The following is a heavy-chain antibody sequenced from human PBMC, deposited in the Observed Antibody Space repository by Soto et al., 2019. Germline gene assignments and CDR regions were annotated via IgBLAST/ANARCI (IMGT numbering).Heavy chain of an antibody. CDR3: ARQEGYTAGCQGY. D-gene: IGHD5-18*01. V-gene: IGHV4-39*01. Sequence: SETLSLTCSVSGASISSSDYYWGWIRQPPGEGLEWIGSIYYSGRTNYNPSLNSRVTISLDTSKNQFPLKLSSVTAADTAVYYCARQEGYTAGCQGYWGQGTLVTVSS. CDR2: IYYSGRT. J-gene: IGHJ4*02. CDR1: GASISSSDYY.